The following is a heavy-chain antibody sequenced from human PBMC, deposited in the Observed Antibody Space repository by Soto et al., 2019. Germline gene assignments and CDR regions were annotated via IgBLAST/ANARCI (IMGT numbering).Heavy chain of an antibody. CDR1: RFSFSTYA. Sequence: PGGSLRLSCAASRFSFSTYALSWVRQAPGMGLEWVSSISAGGGSTYYADSVKGRFTISRDDSKSTLFLQMSSLRDDDTAVYYCAKSTRKYGDRVSFDYWGQGTLVTVSS. CDR3: AKSTRKYGDRVSFDY. V-gene: IGHV3-23*01. D-gene: IGHD4-17*01. CDR2: ISAGGGST. J-gene: IGHJ4*02.